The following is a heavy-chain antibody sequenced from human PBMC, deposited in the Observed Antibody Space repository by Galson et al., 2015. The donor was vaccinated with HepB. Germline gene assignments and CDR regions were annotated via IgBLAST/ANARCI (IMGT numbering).Heavy chain of an antibody. D-gene: IGHD5-18*01. CDR3: AKGASYGFWYFDL. CDR1: GFTFSSSE. V-gene: IGHV3-23*01. CDR2: ISGSGGST. J-gene: IGHJ2*01. Sequence: SLRLSCAASGFTFSSSEMNWVRQSPGKGLEWVSHISGSGGSTYYADSVKGRFTISRDNSKNTLYLQMNSLRAEDTAVYYCAKGASYGFWYFDLWGRGTLVTVSS.